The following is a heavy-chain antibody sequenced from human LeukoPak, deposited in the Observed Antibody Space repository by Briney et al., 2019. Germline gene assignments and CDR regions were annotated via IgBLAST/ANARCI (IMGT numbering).Heavy chain of an antibody. CDR1: GSTFSSYA. J-gene: IGHJ4*02. CDR3: ARASSSSWVDY. D-gene: IGHD6-6*01. V-gene: IGHV3-23*01. CDR2: ISGSGGST. Sequence: LAGGSLRLSCAASGSTFSSYAMSWVRQAPGKGLEWVSAISGSGGSTYYADSVKGRFTISRDNSKNTLYLQMNSLRAEDTAVYYCARASSSSWVDYWGQGTLVTVSS.